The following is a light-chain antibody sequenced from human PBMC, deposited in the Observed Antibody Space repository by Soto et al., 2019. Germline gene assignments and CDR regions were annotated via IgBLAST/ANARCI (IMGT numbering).Light chain of an antibody. CDR2: EVS. V-gene: IGLV2-14*01. CDR3: SSYTSSSLYV. J-gene: IGLJ1*01. CDR1: SSDVGGYNS. Sequence: QAVVTQPASVSGSPGQSITISCTGTSSDVGGYNSVSWYQQHPGKAPKLIIYEVSNRPSGVSNRFSGSKSGNTASLTISGLQAEDEADYYCSSYTSSSLYVFGTGTKVTVL.